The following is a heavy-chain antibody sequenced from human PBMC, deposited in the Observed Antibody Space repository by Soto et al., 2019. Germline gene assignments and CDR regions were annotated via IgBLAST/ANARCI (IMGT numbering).Heavy chain of an antibody. Sequence: QVQLVQSAAEVKKPGSSVKVSCKASGGTLSSYVISWVRQAPGQGLEWMGGIIPIFGTTTHGEKFQGRVTITADESTSTTYMELSSLKSEDTAVYYCARDPRQDCSGETCYYSWGQGTLVTVSS. CDR3: ARDPRQDCSGETCYYS. V-gene: IGHV1-69*01. CDR1: GGTLSSYV. CDR2: IIPIFGTT. D-gene: IGHD2-15*01. J-gene: IGHJ4*02.